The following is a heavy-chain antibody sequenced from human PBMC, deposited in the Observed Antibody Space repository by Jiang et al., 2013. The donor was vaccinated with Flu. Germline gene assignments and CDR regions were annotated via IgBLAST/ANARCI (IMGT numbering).Heavy chain of an antibody. Sequence: GPGLVKPSETLSLTCTVSGGSVSSSSYYWGWIRQAPGQGLEWIGSIYYSGNIYYNPSLKSRVTISVDTSKNQFSLKLSSVTAADTAVYYCARGYYYDSSGYDYYYGLDVWGQGTTVTVSS. D-gene: IGHD3-22*01. J-gene: IGHJ6*02. V-gene: IGHV4-39*07. CDR2: IYYSGNI. CDR1: GGSVSSSSYY. CDR3: ARGYYYDSSGYDYYYGLDV.